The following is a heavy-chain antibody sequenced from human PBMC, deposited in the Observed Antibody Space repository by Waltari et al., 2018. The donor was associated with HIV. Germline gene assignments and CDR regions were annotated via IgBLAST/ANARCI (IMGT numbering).Heavy chain of an antibody. CDR3: ARAYSDILSEAGGY. CDR1: GYTFSEYY. Sequence: QVQLIQSGAEVKKPGASVKVSCKPSGYTFSEYYMFWVRQAPGQGPEWMGWINPDSGATNYAQKFKGRVTMTRDSPSSTAYMELSSLGSDDTAMYYWARAYSDILSEAGGYWGQGTLVTVST. CDR2: INPDSGAT. D-gene: IGHD3-9*01. J-gene: IGHJ4*02. V-gene: IGHV1-2*02.